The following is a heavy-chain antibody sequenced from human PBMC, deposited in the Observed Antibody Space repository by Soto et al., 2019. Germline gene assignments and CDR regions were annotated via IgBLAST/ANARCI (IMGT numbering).Heavy chain of an antibody. V-gene: IGHV1-18*01. Sequence: GASVKVSCKASGYTFTSYGISWVRQAPGQGLDWMGWISAYNGNTNEPKKHQGRVTMTTDTSTSTADMEVRSLRSDDTAVDYCARVRGPIIYSGVDYWGQGTLVTVSS. CDR1: GYTFTSYG. CDR3: ARVRGPIIYSGVDY. J-gene: IGHJ4*02. D-gene: IGHD6-25*01. CDR2: ISAYNGNT.